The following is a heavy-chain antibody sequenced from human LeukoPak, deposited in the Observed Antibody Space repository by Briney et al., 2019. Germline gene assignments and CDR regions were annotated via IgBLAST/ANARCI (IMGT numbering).Heavy chain of an antibody. J-gene: IGHJ4*02. D-gene: IGHD6-13*01. CDR1: GFTFSSYG. CDR3: AKDWSRAATSIAAAASN. V-gene: IGHV3-23*01. Sequence: GGSLRLSCAASGFTFSSYGMSWVRQAPGKGLEWVSAISGSGGSTYYADSVKGRFTISRDNSKNTLYLQMNSLRAEDTAVYYCAKDWSRAATSIAAAASNWGQGTLVTVSS. CDR2: ISGSGGST.